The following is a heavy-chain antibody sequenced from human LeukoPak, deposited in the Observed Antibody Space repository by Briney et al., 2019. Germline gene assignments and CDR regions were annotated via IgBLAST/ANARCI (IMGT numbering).Heavy chain of an antibody. CDR3: ARVLEKYTDRSGYDALDI. Sequence: ASVKVSCKASGYTFTSYFIHWVRQAPGQGLEWMGILNPGGGSTTYAQKFQGRVTMTRDTSTRTVYMELSSLRSDDTAVYYCARVLEKYTDRSGYDALDIWGHGTMVTVSS. J-gene: IGHJ3*02. CDR1: GYTFTSYF. D-gene: IGHD3-22*01. CDR2: LNPGGGST. V-gene: IGHV1-46*01.